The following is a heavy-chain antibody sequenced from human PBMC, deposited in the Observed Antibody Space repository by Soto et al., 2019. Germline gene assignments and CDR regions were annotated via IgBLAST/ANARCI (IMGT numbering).Heavy chain of an antibody. V-gene: IGHV4-38-2*01. J-gene: IGHJ5*02. CDR3: ARVGPYCGGDCYSPPP. D-gene: IGHD2-21*02. Sequence: SETLSLTCAVSGYSIRNGYYWGWIRQPPGKGLEWIGTIYQSGSPYYNPSLKSRVTISVDPSENHFSLKLSSVTAADTAVYYCARVGPYCGGDCYSPPPWGQGTLVTVSS. CDR1: GYSIRNGYY. CDR2: IYQSGSP.